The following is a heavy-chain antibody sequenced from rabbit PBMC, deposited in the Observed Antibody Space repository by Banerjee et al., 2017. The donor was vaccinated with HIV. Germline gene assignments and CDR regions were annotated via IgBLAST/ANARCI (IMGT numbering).Heavy chain of an antibody. J-gene: IGHJ4*01. CDR1: GFSFSSSYD. CDR3: VRSTSGYDIGDL. Sequence: QEQLEESGGDLVKPEGSLTLTCTASGFSFSSSYDMCWVRQAPGKGLEWIACIDTGSRGYTWYASWAKGRFTISKTSSTTVTLQMTSLTAADTATYFCVRSTSGYDIGDLWGPGTLVTVS. D-gene: IGHD1-1*01. CDR2: IDTGSRGYT. V-gene: IGHV1S45*01.